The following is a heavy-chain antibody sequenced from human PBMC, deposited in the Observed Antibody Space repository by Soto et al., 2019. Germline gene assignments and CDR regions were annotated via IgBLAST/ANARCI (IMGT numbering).Heavy chain of an antibody. Sequence: PSETLSLTCTVSGGSVSSGSYYWSWIRQPPGKGLEWIGYIYYSGSTNYNPSLKSRVTISVDTSKNQFSLKLSSVTAADTTVYYCARGYYDFWSGSPPFEYWDQGTLVTVSS. CDR3: ARGYYDFWSGSPPFEY. J-gene: IGHJ4*02. D-gene: IGHD3-3*01. V-gene: IGHV4-61*01. CDR1: GGSVSSGSYY. CDR2: IYYSGST.